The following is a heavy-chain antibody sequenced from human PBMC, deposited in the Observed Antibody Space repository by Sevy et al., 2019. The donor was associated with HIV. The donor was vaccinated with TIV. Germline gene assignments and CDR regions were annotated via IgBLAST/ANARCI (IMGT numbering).Heavy chain of an antibody. CDR2: ISNYNGNT. Sequence: ASVKVSCKASGYIFTSYGISWVRQAPGQGVEWMGWISNYNGNTNYAQKVQGRVTMTTDTSTSTAYMELRSLRSDDTAVYYCARGTTMIGHGVLSYGMDVWGQWTSVTVSS. CDR1: GYIFTSYG. J-gene: IGHJ6*02. D-gene: IGHD3-22*01. CDR3: ARGTTMIGHGVLSYGMDV. V-gene: IGHV1-18*01.